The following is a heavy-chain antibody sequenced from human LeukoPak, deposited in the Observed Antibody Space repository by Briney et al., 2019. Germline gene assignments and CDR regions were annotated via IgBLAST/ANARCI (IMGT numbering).Heavy chain of an antibody. CDR1: GFTFSGYA. CDR2: ISGRGDAS. CDR3: AKAPPDKWEYYYGMDV. Sequence: GGSLRLSCAASGFTFSGYAMTWVRQAPGKGLEWVSAISGRGDASYYAESVKGRLTISRDNSKSTLYLQMNSLRAEDTAVYYCAKAPPDKWEYYYGMDVWGKGTTVTVSS. V-gene: IGHV3-23*01. J-gene: IGHJ6*04. D-gene: IGHD1-26*01.